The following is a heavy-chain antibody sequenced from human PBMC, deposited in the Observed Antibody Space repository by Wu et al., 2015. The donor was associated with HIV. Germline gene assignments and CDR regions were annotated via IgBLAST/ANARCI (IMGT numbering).Heavy chain of an antibody. Sequence: QVQLVQSGAEVKEPGASVKVSCKTSGYTFISYDINWVRQATGQGLEWMGWMNPNSGSAVSVQKFQGRVTFTRNTSTRTAYMELSDLRSEDTAVYYCARAENSYFDMDVWGKRATVIVS. CDR1: GYTFISYD. CDR2: MNPNSGSA. CDR3: ARAENSYFDMDV. V-gene: IGHV1-8*01. J-gene: IGHJ6*03.